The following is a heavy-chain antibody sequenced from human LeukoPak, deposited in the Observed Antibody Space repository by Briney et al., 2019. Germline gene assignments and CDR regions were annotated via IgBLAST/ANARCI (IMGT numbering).Heavy chain of an antibody. D-gene: IGHD3-22*01. V-gene: IGHV4-30-2*01. CDR3: ARGHYYDSSGSFGAFFFDL. Sequence: SQTLSLTCAVSGGSISGGGYSWSWIRQPPGKGLEWIAYIYDSGTTYHNPSLRSPVTISVDRSKKQFSLKPSSVTAADTAGYYWARGHYYDSSGSFGAFFFDLWGQGTLVTVFS. CDR1: GGSISGGGYS. CDR2: IYDSGTT. J-gene: IGHJ4*02.